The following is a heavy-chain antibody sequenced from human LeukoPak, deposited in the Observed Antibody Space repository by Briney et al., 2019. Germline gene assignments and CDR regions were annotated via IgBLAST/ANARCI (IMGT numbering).Heavy chain of an antibody. Sequence: SETLSLTCAVSGGSMYVSNWWTWVRQPPGKGLEWIGEIHHSGSANYNPSLKSRVTISVDTSKNQFSLKLSSVTAADTAVYYCARGGRGDGLDVWGKGTTVTISS. J-gene: IGHJ6*04. CDR1: GGSMYVSNW. CDR3: ARGGRGDGLDV. D-gene: IGHD3-10*01. V-gene: IGHV4-4*02. CDR2: IHHSGSA.